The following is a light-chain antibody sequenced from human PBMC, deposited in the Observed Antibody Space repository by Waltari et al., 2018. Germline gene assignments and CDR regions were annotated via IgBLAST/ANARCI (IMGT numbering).Light chain of an antibody. CDR1: QSINSW. CDR3: QQYNSYSWT. Sequence: DIQMTQSPSALSASAGDRVTITCRASQSINSWLAWYQQKPGKAPKLLIYMASNLKTGVPSRFSGSGSGTEFTLTISTLQPDDFATYYCQQYNSYSWTFGQGTKVEIK. CDR2: MAS. V-gene: IGKV1-5*03. J-gene: IGKJ1*01.